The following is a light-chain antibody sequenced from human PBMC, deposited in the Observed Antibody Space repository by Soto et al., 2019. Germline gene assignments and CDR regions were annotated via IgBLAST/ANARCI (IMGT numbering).Light chain of an antibody. CDR1: QSVDTTF. V-gene: IGKV3-20*01. CDR3: QQYMSSVT. Sequence: EIVLTQSPGSLSLSPGQRATLSCRASQSVDTTFFAWYQEKPGQAPRLLIYGASKRATGIPDRFSGSGSGTDFTLIISRLEPVDFAVYYCQQYMSSVTFGQGTKVEIK. CDR2: GAS. J-gene: IGKJ1*01.